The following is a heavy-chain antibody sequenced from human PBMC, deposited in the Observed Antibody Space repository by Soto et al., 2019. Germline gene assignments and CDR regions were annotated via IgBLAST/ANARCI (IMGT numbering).Heavy chain of an antibody. J-gene: IGHJ4*02. CDR3: AKSPLGYCSGGSCYPPHYFDY. Sequence: GGSLRLSCAASGCPFSNYAMSWVRQAPGKGLEWVSGVGGSGDSTYYADSVKGRFTISRDNSKDTLYLQMNSLRAEDTAVYYCAKSPLGYCSGGSCYPPHYFDYWGQGTLVTVSS. CDR2: VGGSGDST. CDR1: GCPFSNYA. V-gene: IGHV3-23*01. D-gene: IGHD2-15*01.